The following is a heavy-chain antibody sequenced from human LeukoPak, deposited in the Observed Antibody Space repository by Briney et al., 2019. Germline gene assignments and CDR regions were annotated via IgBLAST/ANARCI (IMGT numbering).Heavy chain of an antibody. J-gene: IGHJ4*02. D-gene: IGHD4-17*01. CDR3: AAMTTVTMSSYFFGS. CDR1: GGSISSYY. V-gene: IGHV4-59*07. CDR2: AADSGST. Sequence: PSDTLSLTCTVSGGSISSYYCSWIRQPPGKGLEWIGYAADSGSTNYNPPLKCRVTISVASSTNHFSLRLTSVTAADTALYYCAAMTTVTMSSYFFGSWGQGTL.